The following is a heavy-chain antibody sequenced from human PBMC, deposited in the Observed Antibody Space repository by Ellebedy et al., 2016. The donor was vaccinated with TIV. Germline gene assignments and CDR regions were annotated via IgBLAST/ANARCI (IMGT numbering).Heavy chain of an antibody. CDR3: AAGYFDNDAFDI. D-gene: IGHD3-9*01. CDR2: IYTSGST. Sequence: MPSETLSLTCTVSGGSISSYYWSWIRQPAGKGLEWIGRIYTSGSTNYNPSLKSRVTISVDTSKNQFSLKLSSVTAADTAVYYCAAGYFDNDAFDIWGQGTMVTVSS. V-gene: IGHV4-4*07. J-gene: IGHJ3*02. CDR1: GGSISSYY.